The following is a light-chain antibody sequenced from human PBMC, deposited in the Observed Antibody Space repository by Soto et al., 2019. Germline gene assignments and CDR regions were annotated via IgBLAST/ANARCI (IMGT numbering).Light chain of an antibody. CDR3: CSYAGSYTLWV. V-gene: IGLV2-11*01. Sequence: QSALTQPRSVSGSPGQSVTISCTGTSSDVGGYNYVSWYQQYPGKAPKLIIYDVSKRPSVVPDRFSGSKSGNTASLIISGLQAEDEADYYCCSYAGSYTLWVFGGGTKVTVL. CDR1: SSDVGGYNY. CDR2: DVS. J-gene: IGLJ3*02.